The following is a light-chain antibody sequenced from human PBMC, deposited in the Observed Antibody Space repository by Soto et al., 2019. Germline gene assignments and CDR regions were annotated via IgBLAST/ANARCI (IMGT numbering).Light chain of an antibody. CDR3: QQLSRYPLT. J-gene: IGKJ4*01. Sequence: DIQLTQSPSFLSASVGDTVTITCRASQALSNYLAWYQQRPGKAPELLIYSASTLQSGVPSRFSGSGSETEFSLTIRDLQPEDFATYYCQQLSRYPLTFGGGTKVEIK. CDR2: SAS. V-gene: IGKV1-9*01. CDR1: QALSNY.